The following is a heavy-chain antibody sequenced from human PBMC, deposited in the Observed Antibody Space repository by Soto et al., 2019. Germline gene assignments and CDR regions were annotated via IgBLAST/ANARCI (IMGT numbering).Heavy chain of an antibody. CDR3: ARSGIAVTDTRYFHH. Sequence: ASVKVSCKASGYTFTSYGISWVRQAPAQGLEWMGWISAYNGNTNYAQKLQGRVTMTTDTSTRTAYMELGSLRSDDTAVYYCARSGIAVTDTRYFHHWGQGTLVTVSS. D-gene: IGHD6-19*01. J-gene: IGHJ1*01. V-gene: IGHV1-18*01. CDR1: GYTFTSYG. CDR2: ISAYNGNT.